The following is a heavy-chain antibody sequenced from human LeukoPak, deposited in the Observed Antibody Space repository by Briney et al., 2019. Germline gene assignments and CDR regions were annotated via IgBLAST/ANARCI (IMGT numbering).Heavy chain of an antibody. CDR3: ARDKGYNSAY. Sequence: GGSLRLSCAASGLTLSSYWRTWFGQTPGKGREWVANIRMDGGEQYYMDSVEGRFTISRDNAKNSLYLQMYSLRPEDTAVYYCARDKGYNSAYWGRGTLVTVSS. V-gene: IGHV3-7*01. J-gene: IGHJ4*02. CDR2: IRMDGGEQ. D-gene: IGHD5-24*01. CDR1: GLTLSSYW.